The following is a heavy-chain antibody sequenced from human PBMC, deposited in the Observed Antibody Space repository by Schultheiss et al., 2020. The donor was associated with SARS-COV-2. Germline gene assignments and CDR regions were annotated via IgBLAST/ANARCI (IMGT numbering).Heavy chain of an antibody. V-gene: IGHV4-30-2*01. CDR2: IYHSGST. CDR1: GGSISSGGYS. Sequence: SQTLSLTCAVSGGSISSGGYSWSWIRQPPGKGLEWIGYIYHSGSTYYNPSLKSRVTISVDRSKNQFSLKLSSVTAADTAVYYCARLVYEAYYYGMDVWGQGTTVTVSS. J-gene: IGHJ6*02. D-gene: IGHD5/OR15-5a*01. CDR3: ARLVYEAYYYGMDV.